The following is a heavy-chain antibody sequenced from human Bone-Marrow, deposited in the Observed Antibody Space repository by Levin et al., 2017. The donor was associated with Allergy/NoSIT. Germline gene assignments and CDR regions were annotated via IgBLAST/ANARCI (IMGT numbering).Heavy chain of an antibody. CDR2: ISGSGVGGVDT. D-gene: IGHD5-18*01. J-gene: IGHJ6*03. CDR1: GFTLSSYA. V-gene: IGHV3-23*01. Sequence: GSLRLSCATSGFTLSSYAMTWVRQAPGKGLEWVSAISGSGVGGVDTYYADSVRGRFTISRDGSKSTVHLQMNNLGVEDTAVYFCAKDGRHPGYYSYLFYMDVWGKGTTVTVSS. CDR3: AKDGRHPGYYSYLFYMDV.